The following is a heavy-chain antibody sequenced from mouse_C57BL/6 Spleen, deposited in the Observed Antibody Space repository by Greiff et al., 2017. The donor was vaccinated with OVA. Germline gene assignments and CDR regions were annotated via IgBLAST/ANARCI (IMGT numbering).Heavy chain of an antibody. CDR1: GYAFSSYW. CDR3: ARSNPYYSNYVGAY. Sequence: VKVVESGAELVKPGASVKISCKASGYAFSSYWMNWVKQRPGKGLEWIGQIYPGDGDTNYNGKFKGKATLTADKSSSTAYMQLSSLTSEDSAVYFCARSNPYYSNYVGAYWGQGTLVTVSA. CDR2: IYPGDGDT. J-gene: IGHJ3*01. D-gene: IGHD2-5*01. V-gene: IGHV1-80*01.